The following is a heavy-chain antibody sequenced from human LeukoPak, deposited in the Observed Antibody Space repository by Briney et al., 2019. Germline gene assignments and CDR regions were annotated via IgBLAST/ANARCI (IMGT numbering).Heavy chain of an antibody. CDR1: GDTFTGYY. CDR3: ARAPLYTSGWYYFNS. D-gene: IGHD6-19*01. Sequence: ASVKVSCKASGDTFTGYYVHWVRQAPGQGLEWVGRIHPNTGSTHYAEKFEGRATMTRDTSITTAYMEPTRLRSDDTAVYYCARAPLYTSGWYYFNSWGQGTLVTVSS. J-gene: IGHJ4*02. V-gene: IGHV1-2*06. CDR2: IHPNTGST.